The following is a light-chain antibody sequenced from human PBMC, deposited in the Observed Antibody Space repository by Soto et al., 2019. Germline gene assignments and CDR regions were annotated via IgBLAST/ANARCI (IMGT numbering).Light chain of an antibody. J-gene: IGLJ1*01. CDR3: SSFTADSTYV. Sequence: QSALTQPASVSGSPGQSITISCTGTSSDVGANIFVSWYQQHPGKVPQLMIYTVSSRPSGVSQRFSGSKSGNTASLTISGLQAEDEADYYCSSFTADSTYVFGTGTKLTVL. V-gene: IGLV2-14*01. CDR1: SSDVGANIF. CDR2: TVS.